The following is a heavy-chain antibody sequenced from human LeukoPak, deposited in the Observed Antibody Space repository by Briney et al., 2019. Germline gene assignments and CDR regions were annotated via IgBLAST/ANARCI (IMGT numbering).Heavy chain of an antibody. Sequence: PSETLSLTCTVSGGSISSGDYYWSWIRQPPGKGLEWIGYIYYSGSTYYNPSLKSRVTISVDTSKNQFSLKLSSVTAADTAVYYCARFPDLESYAFDIWGQGTMVTVSS. CDR3: ARFPDLESYAFDI. V-gene: IGHV4-30-4*01. CDR2: IYYSGST. J-gene: IGHJ3*02. CDR1: GGSISSGDYY. D-gene: IGHD3-16*02.